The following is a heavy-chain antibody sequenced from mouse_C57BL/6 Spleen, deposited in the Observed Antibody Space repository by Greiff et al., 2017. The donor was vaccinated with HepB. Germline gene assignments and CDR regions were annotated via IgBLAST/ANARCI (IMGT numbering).Heavy chain of an antibody. D-gene: IGHD2-5*01. J-gene: IGHJ2*01. CDR3: ARENSNFDY. CDR1: GFTFSSYA. V-gene: IGHV5-4*01. CDR2: ISDGGSYT. Sequence: EVQGVESGGGLVKPGGSLKLSCAASGFTFSSYAMSWVRQTPEKRLEWVATISDGGSYTYYPDNVKGRFTISRDNAKNNMYLQMSHLKSEDTAMYYCARENSNFDYWGQGTTLTVSS.